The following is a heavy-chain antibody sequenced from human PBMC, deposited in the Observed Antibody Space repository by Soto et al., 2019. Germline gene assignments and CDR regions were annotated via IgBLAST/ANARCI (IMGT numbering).Heavy chain of an antibody. CDR3: AKDDGGYHSYSDQ. CDR2: ISGVDGRT. J-gene: IGHJ4*02. CDR1: GFTFSSYA. D-gene: IGHD3-22*01. Sequence: EVQLLESGGVLVQPGGSLRLSCAASGFTFSSYAMSWVRQAPGKGLEWVSAISGVDGRTYYAESVKGRFTISRDNSKKTLYLLMNSLRAEDTAVYYCAKDDGGYHSYSDQWGQGTLVTVSS. V-gene: IGHV3-23*01.